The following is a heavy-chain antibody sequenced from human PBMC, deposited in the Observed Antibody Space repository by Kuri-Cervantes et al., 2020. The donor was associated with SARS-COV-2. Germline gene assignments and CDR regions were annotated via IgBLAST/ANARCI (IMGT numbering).Heavy chain of an antibody. J-gene: IGHJ5*02. V-gene: IGHV4-59*08. CDR1: GGSISSHY. Sequence: SETLSLTCTVSGGSISSHYWSWIRQPPGKGLEWIGYIYYSGSTNYNPSLKSRVTISVDTSKNQFSLKLSSVTAADTAVYYCARAPNYDFWSGSNWFDPWAREPWSPSPQ. CDR2: IYYSGST. CDR3: ARAPNYDFWSGSNWFDP. D-gene: IGHD3-3*01.